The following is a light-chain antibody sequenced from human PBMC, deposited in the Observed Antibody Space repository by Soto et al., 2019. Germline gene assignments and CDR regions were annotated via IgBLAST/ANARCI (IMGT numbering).Light chain of an antibody. CDR3: QQYGSSPIT. CDR1: QSVSNSF. CDR2: GTS. V-gene: IGKV3-20*01. J-gene: IGKJ5*01. Sequence: EIVLTQSPGTLSLSPGERATLSCRASQSVSNSFLAWYQQKPGQAPRLLIYGTSSRATGIPDRFRGSGSGTDFPLTISRLEPEDFAVYYCQQYGSSPITFGQGTRLEVK.